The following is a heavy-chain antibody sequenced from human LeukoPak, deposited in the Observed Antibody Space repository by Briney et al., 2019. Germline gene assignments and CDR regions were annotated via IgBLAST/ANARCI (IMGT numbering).Heavy chain of an antibody. CDR1: GFTFSSNY. D-gene: IGHD3-22*01. J-gene: IGHJ6*02. V-gene: IGHV3-66*01. CDR2: IYSGGST. CDR3: ARGPYDSSGYYPSYYYYGMDV. Sequence: GGSLRLSCAASGFTFSSNYMSWVRQAPGKGLEWVSVIYSGGSTYYADSVKGRFTTSRDNSKNTLYLQMNSLRAEDTAVYYCARGPYDSSGYYPSYYYYGMDVWGQGTTVTVSS.